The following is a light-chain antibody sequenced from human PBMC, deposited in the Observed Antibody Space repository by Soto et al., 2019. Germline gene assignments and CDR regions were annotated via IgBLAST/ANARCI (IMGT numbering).Light chain of an antibody. CDR2: DAS. Sequence: DIQMTQSPSTLSASVGDRVTITCRASQSINSWLAWYQQKPGKAPKFLIYDASSLESGVPSRFSGSGSGTEFTLTISSLQPDDFATYYCQQYNSYPITFGPGTKVDVK. J-gene: IGKJ3*01. V-gene: IGKV1-5*01. CDR3: QQYNSYPIT. CDR1: QSINSW.